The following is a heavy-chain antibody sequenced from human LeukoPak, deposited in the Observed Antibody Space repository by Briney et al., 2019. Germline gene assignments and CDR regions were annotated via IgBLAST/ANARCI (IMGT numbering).Heavy chain of an antibody. Sequence: GGSLRPSCVASGFTFGRYSMNWVRQAPGKGLEWLSFISSGSGTVHYADSVEGRFTISRDTAKNSLFLQMNSLRDEDTAVYYCAREALSGYYIDYWGQGTLVAVSS. V-gene: IGHV3-48*02. J-gene: IGHJ4*02. CDR2: ISSGSGTV. CDR3: AREALSGYYIDY. CDR1: GFTFGRYS. D-gene: IGHD3-22*01.